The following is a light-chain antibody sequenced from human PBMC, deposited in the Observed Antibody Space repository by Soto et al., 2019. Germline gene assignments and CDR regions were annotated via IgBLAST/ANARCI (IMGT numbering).Light chain of an antibody. CDR2: GAS. CDR1: QSVSSNY. CDR3: KKYGRSTKLT. V-gene: IGKV3-20*01. J-gene: IGKJ4*01. Sequence: EVFFTQARVTRCLSPGERATLSCRASQSVSSNYLAWYQQKPGQAPRLLIYGASSRANGIPDRFSGSGSGTDFTLTISSMEHKDFEVYYCKKYGRSTKLTFGGGNKVDIK.